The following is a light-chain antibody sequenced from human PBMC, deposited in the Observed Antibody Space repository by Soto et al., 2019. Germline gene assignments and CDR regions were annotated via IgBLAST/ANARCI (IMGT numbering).Light chain of an antibody. CDR2: WAS. Sequence: DIVMTQSPDSLAVSLGESATINCKSSQSVLYSSNNKNYLAWYQQKPGQPPKLLIYWASTRESGVPDRFSGSGSGTDFTLTSSSLQAEDVAVYYCQQYYSTPLTFGGGTKVDIK. V-gene: IGKV4-1*01. CDR3: QQYYSTPLT. CDR1: QSVLYSSNNKNY. J-gene: IGKJ4*01.